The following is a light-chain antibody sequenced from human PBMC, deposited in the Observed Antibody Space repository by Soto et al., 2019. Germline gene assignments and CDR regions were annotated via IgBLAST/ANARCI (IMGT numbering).Light chain of an antibody. CDR2: GGS. V-gene: IGKV2-28*01. Sequence: DIVMTQSPLSLTVTPGEPASISCRSSHALLLSNGYNYFNWYLQRPGQSPHLLIYGGSNVAPGVPDRFSGSGSGTDFTLRISRVEAGDVGVYYCMQTVQTPITFGQGTRLEIK. CDR1: HALLLSNGYNY. J-gene: IGKJ5*01. CDR3: MQTVQTPIT.